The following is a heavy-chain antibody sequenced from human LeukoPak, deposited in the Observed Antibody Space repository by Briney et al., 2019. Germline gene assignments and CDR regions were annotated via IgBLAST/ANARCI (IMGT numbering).Heavy chain of an antibody. CDR3: ARGDYYGSGSYSGIFDY. J-gene: IGHJ4*02. D-gene: IGHD3-10*01. CDR1: GGTFSSYA. CDR2: IIPIFGTA. Sequence: SVKVSCKASGGTFSSYAISWVRQAPGQGLEWMGGIIPIFGTANYAQKFQGRVTITADKSTSTAYMELSSLRSEDTAVYYCARGDYYGSGSYSGIFDYWGQGTLVTVSS. V-gene: IGHV1-69*06.